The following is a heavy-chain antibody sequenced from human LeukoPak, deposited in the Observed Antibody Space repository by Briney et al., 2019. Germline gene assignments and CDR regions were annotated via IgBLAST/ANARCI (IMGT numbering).Heavy chain of an antibody. Sequence: GGSLRLSCAASGFTFSDYYMSWIRQAPGKGLEWVSYISSSSLDTNYADSMKGRFTISRDNAKNSLFLQMNSLRAEDTAVYYCTSALRGHNYGDYWGLGTLVTVS. CDR3: TSALRGHNYGDY. J-gene: IGHJ4*02. D-gene: IGHD5-18*01. CDR1: GFTFSDYY. CDR2: ISSSSLDT. V-gene: IGHV3-11*06.